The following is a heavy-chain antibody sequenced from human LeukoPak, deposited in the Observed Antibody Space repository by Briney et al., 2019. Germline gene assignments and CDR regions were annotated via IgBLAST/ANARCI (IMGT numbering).Heavy chain of an antibody. CDR2: IYYSGST. Sequence: SETLSLTCTVSGGSISSSSYYWGWIRQPPGKGLEWIGSIYYSGSTYYNPSLKSRVTISVDTSKNQFSPKLSSVTAADTAVYYCARLLCSGGSCYSSYFDYWGQGTLVTVSS. J-gene: IGHJ4*02. CDR1: GGSISSSSYY. V-gene: IGHV4-39*01. D-gene: IGHD2-15*01. CDR3: ARLLCSGGSCYSSYFDY.